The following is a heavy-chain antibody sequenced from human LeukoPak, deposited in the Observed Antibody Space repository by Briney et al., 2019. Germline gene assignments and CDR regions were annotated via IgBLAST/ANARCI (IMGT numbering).Heavy chain of an antibody. CDR3: ANSRYDSSGYYGIIGY. Sequence: PGGSLRLSCAASGFTVSSNYMSWVRQAPGKGLEWVSVIYSGGSTYYADSVKGRFTISRDNAKNSLYLQMNSLRAEDTAVYYCANSRYDSSGYYGIIGYWGQGTLVTVSS. CDR1: GFTVSSNY. V-gene: IGHV3-66*01. D-gene: IGHD3-22*01. CDR2: IYSGGST. J-gene: IGHJ4*02.